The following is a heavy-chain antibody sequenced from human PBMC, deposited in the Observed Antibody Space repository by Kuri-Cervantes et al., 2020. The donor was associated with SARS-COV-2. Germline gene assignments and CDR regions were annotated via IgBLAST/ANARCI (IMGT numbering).Heavy chain of an antibody. Sequence: ASVKVSCKASGYTFTSYGISWVRQAPGQGLEWMGWISAYNGNTTYAQKLQGRVTMTTDTSTSTAYMELRSLRSDDTAVYYCARVGQYYYDSSGHNRLDYWGQGTLVTVSS. J-gene: IGHJ4*02. CDR3: ARVGQYYYDSSGHNRLDY. D-gene: IGHD3-22*01. CDR2: ISAYNGNT. V-gene: IGHV1-18*01. CDR1: GYTFTSYG.